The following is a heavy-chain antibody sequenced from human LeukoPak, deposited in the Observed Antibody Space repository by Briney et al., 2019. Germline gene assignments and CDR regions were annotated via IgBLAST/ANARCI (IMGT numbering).Heavy chain of an antibody. CDR3: AKWGDYDILTGYYDSDY. D-gene: IGHD3-9*01. CDR2: IGRGSST. V-gene: IGHV3-23*01. Sequence: GASLRLSCAASGFIFSNYAMSWVRQAPGEGVEWGSAIGRGSSTYYADSVKGRFTISRDNSKNTLYLQLNRLRAEDTAVYYCAKWGDYDILTGYYDSDYWGQGTLVTVSS. CDR1: GFIFSNYA. J-gene: IGHJ4*02.